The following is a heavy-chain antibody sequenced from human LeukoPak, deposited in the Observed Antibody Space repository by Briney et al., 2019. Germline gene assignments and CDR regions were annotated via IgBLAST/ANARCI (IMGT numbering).Heavy chain of an antibody. CDR1: GFTFDDYG. D-gene: IGHD1-26*01. V-gene: IGHV3-20*04. Sequence: GGSLRLSCAASGFTFDDYGMSWVRQAPGKGLEWVSGINWNGGSTGYADSVKGRFTISRDNAKNSLYLQMNSLRAEDTALYYCARDTPSLSGSYYGRRVYFDYWGQGALVTVPS. CDR3: ARDTPSLSGSYYGRRVYFDY. J-gene: IGHJ4*02. CDR2: INWNGGST.